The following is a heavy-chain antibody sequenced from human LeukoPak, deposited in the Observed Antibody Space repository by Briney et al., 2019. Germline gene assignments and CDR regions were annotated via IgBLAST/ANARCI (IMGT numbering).Heavy chain of an antibody. V-gene: IGHV4-31*03. J-gene: IGHJ5*02. D-gene: IGHD3-16*01. CDR3: AREWVGVWFVP. CDR1: GGSISSGGYY. Sequence: SETLSLTCTVSGGSISSGGYYWSWIRQHPGKGLEWIGYIYYCGSTYYNPSLKSRVTISVDTSKNQFSLKLNSVTGADTAVYYCAREWVGVWFVPWGQGTLVTVSS. CDR2: IYYCGST.